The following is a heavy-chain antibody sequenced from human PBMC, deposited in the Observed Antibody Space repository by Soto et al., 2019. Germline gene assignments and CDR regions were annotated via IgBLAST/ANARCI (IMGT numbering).Heavy chain of an antibody. CDR1: GFTFSSYG. CDR2: IWYDGSNN. V-gene: IGHV3-33*01. CDR3: ARDVRTSIAANQGYYYYGMDV. D-gene: IGHD6-6*01. Sequence: QVQLVESGGGVVQPGRSLRLSCAASGFTFSSYGMHWVRQAPSKGLEWVAVIWYDGSNNYYADSVKGRFTISRDNSKNTLYLQLNSLRAEDTDVYYCARDVRTSIAANQGYYYYGMDVWGRGTTVTVSS. J-gene: IGHJ6*02.